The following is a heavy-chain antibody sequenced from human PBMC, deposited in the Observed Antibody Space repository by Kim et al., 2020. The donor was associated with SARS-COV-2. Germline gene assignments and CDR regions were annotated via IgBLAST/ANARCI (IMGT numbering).Heavy chain of an antibody. CDR3: ASSKDTAMVFYYFYYYGMDV. Sequence: GGSLRLSCAASGFTFSSYSMNWVRQAPGKGLEWVSSISSSSIYIYYADSVKGRFTISRDNAKNSLYLQMNSLRAEDTAVYYCASSKDTAMVFYYFYYYGMDVWGQGTTVTVSS. D-gene: IGHD5-18*01. J-gene: IGHJ6*02. V-gene: IGHV3-21*01. CDR2: ISSSSIYI. CDR1: GFTFSSYS.